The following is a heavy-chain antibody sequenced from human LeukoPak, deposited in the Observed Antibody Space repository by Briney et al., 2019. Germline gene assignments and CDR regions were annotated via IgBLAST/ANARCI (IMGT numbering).Heavy chain of an antibody. CDR3: ARHRRNTAMVYGLGVDRFDP. V-gene: IGHV3-74*01. CDR1: GFTFSSYW. Sequence: GGSLRLSCAASGFTFSSYWMHWVRQAPGKGLVWVSRINSDGSSTTYADSVKGRFTISRDNAKNSLYLQMNSLRAEDTAVYYCARHRRNTAMVYGLGVDRFDPWGQGTLVTVSS. J-gene: IGHJ5*02. CDR2: INSDGSST. D-gene: IGHD5-18*01.